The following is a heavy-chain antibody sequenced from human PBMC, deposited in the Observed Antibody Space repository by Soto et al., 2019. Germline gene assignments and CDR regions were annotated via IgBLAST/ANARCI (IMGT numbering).Heavy chain of an antibody. D-gene: IGHD3-10*01. CDR2: ISYDGSNK. CDR3: AQESDAAGFDY. J-gene: IGHJ4*02. CDR1: GFTFSSYG. Sequence: QPGGSLRLSCAASGFTFSSYGMHWVRQAPGKGLEWVAVISYDGSNKYYADSVKGRFTISRDNSKNTLYLQMNSLRAEDTAVYYCAQESDAAGFDYWGQGTLVTVSS. V-gene: IGHV3-30*18.